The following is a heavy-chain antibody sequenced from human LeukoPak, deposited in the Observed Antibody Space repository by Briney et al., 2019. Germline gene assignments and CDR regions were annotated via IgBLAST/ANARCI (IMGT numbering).Heavy chain of an antibody. CDR1: GGSISSYY. V-gene: IGHV4-59*12. CDR3: ARVWFGASDY. J-gene: IGHJ4*02. D-gene: IGHD3-10*01. CDR2: IYYSGST. Sequence: SETLSLTCTVSGGSISSYYWSWIRQPPGKGLEWIGYIYYSGSTNYNPSLKSRVTISVDTSKNQFSLKLRSVTAADTAVYYCARVWFGASDYWGQGTLVTVSS.